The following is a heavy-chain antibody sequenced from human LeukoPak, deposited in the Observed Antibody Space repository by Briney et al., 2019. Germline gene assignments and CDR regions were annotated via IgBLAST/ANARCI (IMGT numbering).Heavy chain of an antibody. J-gene: IGHJ6*02. CDR2: IYHSGST. V-gene: IGHV4-30-2*01. CDR3: ARAVADNYYYYGMDV. CDR1: GGSISSGGYS. D-gene: IGHD6-19*01. Sequence: PSQTLTLTCAVSGGSISSGGYSWSWIRQPPGKGLEWIGYIYHSGSTYYNPSLKSRVTISVDTSKNQFSLKLSSVTAADTAVYYCARAVADNYYYYGMDVWGQGTTVTVSS.